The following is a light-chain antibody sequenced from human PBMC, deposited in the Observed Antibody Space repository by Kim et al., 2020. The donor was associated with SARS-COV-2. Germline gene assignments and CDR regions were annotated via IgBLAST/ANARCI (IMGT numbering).Light chain of an antibody. CDR1: RANIGRGYE. CDR2: GNH. Sequence: GQRVTSSGTGRRANIGRGYELHWYQQFPGTAPKVLIYGNHNRPSGVPDRFSGSKSGASAFLAITGLQAEDEADYYCQSQDTTLTLVFGGGTKVTVL. CDR3: QSQDTTLTLV. V-gene: IGLV1-40*03. J-gene: IGLJ1*01.